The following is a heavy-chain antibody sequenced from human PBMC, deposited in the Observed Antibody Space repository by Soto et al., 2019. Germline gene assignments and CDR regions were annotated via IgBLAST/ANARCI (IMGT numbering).Heavy chain of an antibody. V-gene: IGHV3-7*04. J-gene: IGHJ4*02. Sequence: VGSLRLSCGASGFTFGGYWMSWVRQAPGKGLEWVANIKQDRSEKYYVDSVKGRFTISRDNAKNSLYLQMNSLRAEDTAVYYCARDLSTMIVVAPFDYWGQGTLVTVSS. CDR3: ARDLSTMIVVAPFDY. CDR1: GFTFGGYW. CDR2: IKQDRSEK. D-gene: IGHD3-22*01.